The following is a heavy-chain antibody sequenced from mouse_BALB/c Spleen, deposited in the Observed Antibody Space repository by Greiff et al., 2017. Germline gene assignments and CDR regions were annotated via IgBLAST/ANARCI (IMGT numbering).Heavy chain of an antibody. J-gene: IGHJ2*01. Sequence: VQLKQPGAELVKPGASVKLSCKASGYTFTSYWMHWVKQRPGQGLEWIGEIDPSDSYTNYNQKFKGKATLTVDKSSSTAYMQLSSLTSEDSAVYYCARTLLRLPYFDYWGQGTTLTVSS. CDR3: ARTLLRLPYFDY. CDR2: IDPSDSYT. CDR1: GYTFTSYW. D-gene: IGHD1-2*01. V-gene: IGHV1-69*02.